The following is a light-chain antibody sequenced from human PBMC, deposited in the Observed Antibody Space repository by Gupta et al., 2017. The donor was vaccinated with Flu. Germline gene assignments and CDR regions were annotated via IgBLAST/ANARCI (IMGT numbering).Light chain of an antibody. CDR3: QQDDSPPQT. CDR2: WAS. Sequence: DIVMTQSPVSLAVSLGERAAINCRSSQSLLHSSNNYNYLAWYQQRPGQPPKLLIYWASTRGYGVPDRFSGSGSGTDFTLTINSLQAEDVAVYYCQQDDSPPQTFGQGTKVEIK. CDR1: QSLLHSSNNYNY. V-gene: IGKV4-1*01. J-gene: IGKJ1*01.